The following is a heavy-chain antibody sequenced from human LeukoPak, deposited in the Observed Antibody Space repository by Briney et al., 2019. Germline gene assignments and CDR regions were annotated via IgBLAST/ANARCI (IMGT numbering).Heavy chain of an antibody. J-gene: IGHJ4*02. CDR2: IYHSGST. V-gene: IGHV4-38-2*02. D-gene: IGHD3-10*01. CDR1: GYSISSGYY. CDR3: ARGDGSGN. Sequence: SETLSLTCTVSGYSISSGYYWGWIRQPPGKGLEWIGSIYHSGSTYYNPSLKSRVTISVDTSKNQFSLKLSSVTAADTAVYYCARGDGSGNWGQGTLVTVSS.